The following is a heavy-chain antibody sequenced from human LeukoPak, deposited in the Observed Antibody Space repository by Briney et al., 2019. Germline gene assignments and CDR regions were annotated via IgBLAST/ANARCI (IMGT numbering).Heavy chain of an antibody. V-gene: IGHV4-31*03. D-gene: IGHD3-3*01. J-gene: IGHJ4*02. CDR3: ARQRFLEWYFDY. CDR2: IYYSGNF. CDR1: AASISSGAYY. Sequence: SETLSLTCTVSAASISSGAYYWSWIRQHPGKGLEWLGYIYYSGNFYYNPSLKSRVTISIDTSKNQFSLKLSSVTAADTAVYYCARQRFLEWYFDYWGQGTLVTVSS.